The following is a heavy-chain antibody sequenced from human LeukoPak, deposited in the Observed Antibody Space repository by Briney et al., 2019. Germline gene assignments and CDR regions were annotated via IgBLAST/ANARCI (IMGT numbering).Heavy chain of an antibody. CDR3: ARVYGGYDFNYYYYYMDV. J-gene: IGHJ6*03. Sequence: SETLSLTCTLSGGSISSTGYYWTWVRRPAGKGLEWIGRIYPRGSTLYNPSLKSRVTLSVDTSKNQFSLRLTSVTAADTAVYYCARVYGGYDFNYYYYYMDVWGKGTTVTISS. CDR1: GGSISSTGYY. V-gene: IGHV4-61*02. CDR2: IYPRGST. D-gene: IGHD5-12*01.